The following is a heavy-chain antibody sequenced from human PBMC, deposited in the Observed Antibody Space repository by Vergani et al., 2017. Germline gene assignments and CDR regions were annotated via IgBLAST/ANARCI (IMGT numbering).Heavy chain of an antibody. CDR3: ARDPGGYSSSSHALDI. J-gene: IGHJ3*02. CDR2: TYYRSKWYN. Sequence: QVQLQQSGPGLVKPSQTLSLPCAISGDSVSSNSAAWTWIRKPPSRGLEWLGRTYYRSKWYNDYAVSVKSRITINPATSKYQFSLQLNSVTPEDTAVYYCARDPGGYSSSSHALDIWGQGTMVTVSS. V-gene: IGHV6-1*01. D-gene: IGHD6-6*01. CDR1: GDSVSSNSAA.